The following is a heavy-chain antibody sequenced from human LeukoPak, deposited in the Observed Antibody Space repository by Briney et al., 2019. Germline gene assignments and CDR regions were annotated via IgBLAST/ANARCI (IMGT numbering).Heavy chain of an antibody. V-gene: IGHV4-30-4*01. J-gene: IGHJ4*02. CDR3: AGVGNGGYGGFDY. CDR2: ISSSGTT. D-gene: IGHD5-12*01. CDR1: SGSISSGDYY. Sequence: SQTLSLTCTVSSGSISSGDYYWSWIRQPPGKGLEWIGYISSSGTTYYSPSLRSRITISVDSSKSQFSLNLSSVTASDTAVYYCAGVGNGGYGGFDYWGQGTLVTVSS.